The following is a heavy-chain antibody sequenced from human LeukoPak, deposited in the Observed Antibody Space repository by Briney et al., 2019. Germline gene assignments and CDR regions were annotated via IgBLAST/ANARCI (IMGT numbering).Heavy chain of an antibody. CDR3: ATTGPWRQLWLDY. V-gene: IGHV1-46*01. D-gene: IGHD5-18*01. Sequence: GASVNVSCKASGYTFTSYYMHWVRQAPGQGLEWMGIINPSGGSTSYAQKFQGRVTMTRDTSTSTVYMELSSLRSEDTAVYYCATTGPWRQLWLDYWGQGTLVTVSS. CDR1: GYTFTSYY. CDR2: INPSGGST. J-gene: IGHJ4*02.